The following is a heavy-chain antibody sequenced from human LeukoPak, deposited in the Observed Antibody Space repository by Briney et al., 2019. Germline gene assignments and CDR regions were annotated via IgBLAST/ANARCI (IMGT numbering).Heavy chain of an antibody. D-gene: IGHD3-10*01. CDR1: GGSFSGYY. V-gene: IGHV4-34*01. CDR3: ARVSYYYGSGSYVRSRGPYYFDY. J-gene: IGHJ4*02. Sequence: PSETLSLTCAVYGGSFSGYYWSWIRQPPGKGLEWIGEINHSGSTNYNPSLKSRVTISVDTSKNQFSLKLSSVTAADTAVYYCARVSYYYGSGSYVRSRGPYYFDYWGQGTLVTVSS. CDR2: INHSGST.